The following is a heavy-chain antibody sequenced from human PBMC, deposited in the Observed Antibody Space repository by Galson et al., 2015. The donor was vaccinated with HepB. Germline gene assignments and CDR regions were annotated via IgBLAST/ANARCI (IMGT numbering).Heavy chain of an antibody. CDR1: GYTFTSYA. CDR2: INAGNGNT. J-gene: IGHJ6*02. D-gene: IGHD3-10*01. CDR3: ARNNYYYGSDGMDV. V-gene: IGHV1-3*01. Sequence: SVKVSCKASGYTFTSYAMHWVRQAPGQRLEWMGWINAGNGNTKYSQKFQGRVTITRDTSASTAYMELSSQRSEDAAVYYCARNNYYYGSDGMDVWGQGTTVTVSS.